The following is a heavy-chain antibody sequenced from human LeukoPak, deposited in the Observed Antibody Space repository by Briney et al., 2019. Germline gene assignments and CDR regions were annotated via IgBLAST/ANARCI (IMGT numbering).Heavy chain of an antibody. CDR2: ISGSGGST. D-gene: IGHD6-13*01. J-gene: IGHJ4*02. CDR1: GFTFSSYA. CDR3: AKDFLPAGYSSDY. V-gene: IGHV3-23*01. Sequence: GGSLRLSCAASGFTFSSYAMSWARQAPGKGLEWVSTISGSGGSTYYADSVKGRSTISRDNSKNTLYLQMNSLRAEDTAVYYCAKDFLPAGYSSDYWGQGTLVTVSS.